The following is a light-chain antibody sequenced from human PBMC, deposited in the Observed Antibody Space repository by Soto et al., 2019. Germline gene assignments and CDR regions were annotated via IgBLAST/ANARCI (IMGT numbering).Light chain of an antibody. Sequence: EIVLTQSPVTLSLSPGERATLSCWASQSVTSSYLAWYQQKPGLAPRLLIYDASSRATGIPDRFSGSGSGTDFTLTISRLEPEDFAVYYCQQYGSSPFTFGPGTKVDIK. CDR3: QQYGSSPFT. V-gene: IGKV3D-20*01. CDR2: DAS. J-gene: IGKJ3*01. CDR1: QSVTSSY.